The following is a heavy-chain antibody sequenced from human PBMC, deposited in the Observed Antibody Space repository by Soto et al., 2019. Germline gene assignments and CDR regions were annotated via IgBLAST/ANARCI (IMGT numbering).Heavy chain of an antibody. Sequence: QVQLQESGPGLVKPSGTLSLSCAVSGGSIRSNNRWSWVRQPPGKGLEWIGEIFHSGSTNYNPSLKTRVTISVDKSKNQFSLKLSSVTAADTAVYYCARVYSGSYSDYWGQGTLVTVSS. CDR3: ARVYSGSYSDY. J-gene: IGHJ4*02. V-gene: IGHV4-4*02. D-gene: IGHD1-26*01. CDR2: IFHSGST. CDR1: GGSIRSNNR.